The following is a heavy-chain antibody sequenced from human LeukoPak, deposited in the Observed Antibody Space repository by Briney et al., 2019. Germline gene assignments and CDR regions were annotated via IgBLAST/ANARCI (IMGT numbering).Heavy chain of an antibody. CDR3: ASAPYYYGSGSYLYYFDY. J-gene: IGHJ4*02. V-gene: IGHV4-4*02. CDR2: IYHSGSP. Sequence: SETLSLTCAVSGGSISSNNWWGWVCQPPGKGLEWIGEIYHSGSPNYNPSLKSRVTISVDKSKNQFSLKLSSVTAADTAVCYCASAPYYYGSGSYLYYFDYWGQGTLVTVSS. D-gene: IGHD3-10*01. CDR1: GGSISSNNW.